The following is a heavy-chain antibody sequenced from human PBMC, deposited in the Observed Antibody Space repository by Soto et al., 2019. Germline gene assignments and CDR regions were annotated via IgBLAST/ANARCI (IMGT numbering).Heavy chain of an antibody. CDR3: AREPNCTGGSCFDYYGMDV. D-gene: IGHD2-15*01. Sequence: SVKVSCKASGDSFISYAIIWVRQAPGQGLEWMGGIIPIFGTANYAQKFQGRVTITADKSTSTAYMELSSLRSEDTAVYYCAREPNCTGGSCFDYYGMDVWGQGTTVTVSS. CDR2: IIPIFGTA. J-gene: IGHJ6*02. CDR1: GDSFISYA. V-gene: IGHV1-69*06.